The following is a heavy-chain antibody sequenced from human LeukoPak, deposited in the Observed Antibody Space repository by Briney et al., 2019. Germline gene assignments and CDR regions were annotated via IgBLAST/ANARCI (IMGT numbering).Heavy chain of an antibody. V-gene: IGHV1-18*01. CDR3: AAGLELPIGDY. Sequence: ASVKVSCKTSGYSENFYGITWVRQVAGQGLEWMGWISAQHGQTEYAPNSQDRVTMTTDTYTNTAYMELRSLRSDDTAVYYCAAGLELPIGDYWGQGTLVTVSS. CDR1: GYSENFYG. CDR2: ISAQHGQT. D-gene: IGHD1-7*01. J-gene: IGHJ4*02.